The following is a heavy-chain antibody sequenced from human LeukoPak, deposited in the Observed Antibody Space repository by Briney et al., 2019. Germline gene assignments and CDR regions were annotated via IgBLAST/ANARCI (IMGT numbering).Heavy chain of an antibody. D-gene: IGHD3-22*01. CDR1: GYSFTSNW. J-gene: IGHJ4*02. V-gene: IGHV5-51*01. CDR3: VRLLHDSSGYSRYFDY. Sequence: GESLKISCKASGYSFTSNWIGWVRQMPGKGLEYMGIIYPGDSDTRYSPSFQGQVTISADKSISTAYPQWSSLKASDTAMYYCVRLLHDSSGYSRYFDYWGQGTLVTVSS. CDR2: IYPGDSDT.